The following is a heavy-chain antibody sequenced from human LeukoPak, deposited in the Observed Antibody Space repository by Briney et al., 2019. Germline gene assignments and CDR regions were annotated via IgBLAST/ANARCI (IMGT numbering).Heavy chain of an antibody. J-gene: IGHJ4*02. CDR2: INSDGSST. Sequence: GGSLRLSCAASGFTFSSYWMHWVRQAPGKGLVWVSRINSDGSSTSYADSVKGRFTISRDNAKNTLYLQMNSLRAEDTAVYYCARGMTTVXTKDYWGQGTLVTVSS. CDR1: GFTFSSYW. CDR3: ARGMTTVXTKDY. D-gene: IGHD4-11*01. V-gene: IGHV3-74*01.